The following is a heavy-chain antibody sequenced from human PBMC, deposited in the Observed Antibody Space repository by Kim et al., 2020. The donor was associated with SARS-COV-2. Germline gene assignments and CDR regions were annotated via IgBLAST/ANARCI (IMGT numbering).Heavy chain of an antibody. CDR2: ISSSSSYT. Sequence: GGSLRLSCAASGFTFSDYYMSWIRQAPGKGLEWVSYISSSSSYTNYADSVKGRFTISRDNAKNSLYLQMNSLRAEDTAVYYCARESYDLTYYYGMDVWGQGTTVTVSS. J-gene: IGHJ6*02. V-gene: IGHV3-11*05. CDR3: ARESYDLTYYYGMDV. D-gene: IGHD3-10*01. CDR1: GFTFSDYY.